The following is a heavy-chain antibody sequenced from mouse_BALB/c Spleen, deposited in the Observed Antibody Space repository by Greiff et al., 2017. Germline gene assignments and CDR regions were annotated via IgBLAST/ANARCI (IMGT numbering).Heavy chain of an antibody. Sequence: EVQRVESGTVLARPGASVKMSCKASGYSFTSYWMHWVKQRPGQGLEWIGAIYPGNSDTSYNQKFKGKAKLTAVTSASTAYMELSSLTNEDSAVYYCTREGTIYYGKNYYFDYWGQGTTLTVSS. CDR3: TREGTIYYGKNYYFDY. CDR1: GYSFTSYW. J-gene: IGHJ2*01. CDR2: IYPGNSDT. V-gene: IGHV1-5*01. D-gene: IGHD2-1*01.